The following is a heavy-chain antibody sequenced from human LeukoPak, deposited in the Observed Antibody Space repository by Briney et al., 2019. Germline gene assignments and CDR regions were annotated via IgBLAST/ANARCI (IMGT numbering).Heavy chain of an antibody. CDR3: TREGYCSSTSCYTGGIYYYYYYMDV. CDR2: IRSKAYGGTT. J-gene: IGHJ6*03. CDR1: GFTFGDYA. V-gene: IGHV3-49*04. D-gene: IGHD2-2*02. Sequence: PGGSLRLSCTASGFTFGDYAMSWVRQAPGKGLEWVGFIRSKAYGGTTEYAASVKGRFTISRDDSKSIAYLQMNSLKTEDTAVYYCTREGYCSSTSCYTGGIYYYYYYMDVWGKGTTVTVSS.